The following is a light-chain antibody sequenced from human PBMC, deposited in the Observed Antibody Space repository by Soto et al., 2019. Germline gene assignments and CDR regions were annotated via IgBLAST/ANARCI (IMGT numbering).Light chain of an antibody. CDR1: SSDAGGNKF. CDR2: AGT. CDR3: SSNAGSDNLL. J-gene: IGLJ2*01. V-gene: IGLV2-8*01. Sequence: QSVLTQPPSASGSLGQSVTISCIGSSSDAGGNKFVSWYQQHPDKAPKLIIYAGTRRPAGVPDRFSASQSGNTASLTVSGLQADDEAEYFCSSNAGSDNLLFGGGTKLTVL.